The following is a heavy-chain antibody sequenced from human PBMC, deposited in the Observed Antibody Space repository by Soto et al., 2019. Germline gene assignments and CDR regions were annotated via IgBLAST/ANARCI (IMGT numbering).Heavy chain of an antibody. V-gene: IGHV1-69*13. D-gene: IGHD6-19*01. J-gene: IGHJ6*02. CDR1: GGTFSSYA. CDR3: ARDMYSSGWYYDYYYGMDV. CDR2: IIPIFGTA. Sequence: ASVKVSCKASGGTFSSYAISWVRQAPGQGLEWMGGIIPIFGTANYAQKFQGRVTITADESTSTAYMELSSLRSEDTAVYYCARDMYSSGWYYDYYYGMDVWGQGTTVTVSS.